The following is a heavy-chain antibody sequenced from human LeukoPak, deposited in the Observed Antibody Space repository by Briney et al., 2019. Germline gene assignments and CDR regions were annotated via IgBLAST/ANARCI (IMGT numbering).Heavy chain of an antibody. D-gene: IGHD3-10*01. J-gene: IGHJ3*02. CDR2: IYYSGST. Sequence: SETLSLTCSVSGVSISSYYWTWIRQPPGKGLEWIGYIYYSGSTNYNPSLKSRVTVSVDTSTNHFSLKLSSVTAADTAVYYCARENTMIRGAFDAFDIWGQGTMVTVSS. CDR3: ARENTMIRGAFDAFDI. V-gene: IGHV4-59*01. CDR1: GVSISSYY.